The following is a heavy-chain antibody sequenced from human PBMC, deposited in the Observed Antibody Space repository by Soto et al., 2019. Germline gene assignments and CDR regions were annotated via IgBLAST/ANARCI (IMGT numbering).Heavy chain of an antibody. CDR3: ARVDSYGYFDY. CDR2: IYHSGST. J-gene: IGHJ4*02. D-gene: IGHD5-18*01. CDR1: GGSISSGGYS. V-gene: IGHV4-30-2*01. Sequence: SDTLSVTCAVSGGSISSGGYSWSWIRQPPGKGLEWIGYIYHSGSTYYNPSLKSRVTISVDRSKNQFSLKLSSVTAADTAVYYCARVDSYGYFDYWGQGTLVTVSS.